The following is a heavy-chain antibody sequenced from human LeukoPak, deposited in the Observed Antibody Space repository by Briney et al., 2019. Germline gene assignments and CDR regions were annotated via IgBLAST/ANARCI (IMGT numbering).Heavy chain of an antibody. CDR2: ISGSGGST. Sequence: GGSLRLSCAASGFTFSSYAMSWVRQAPGKGLEWVSAISGSGGSTYYADSVKGRFTISRDNSKNTLYLQMNSLRAEDTAVYYCAKKGSGTMVRGKATPNLDYWGQGTLVTVSS. J-gene: IGHJ4*02. V-gene: IGHV3-23*01. CDR1: GFTFSSYA. D-gene: IGHD3-10*01. CDR3: AKKGSGTMVRGKATPNLDY.